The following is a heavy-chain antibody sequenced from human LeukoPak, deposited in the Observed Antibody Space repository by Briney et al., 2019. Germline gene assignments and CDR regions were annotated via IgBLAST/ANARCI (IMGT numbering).Heavy chain of an antibody. J-gene: IGHJ5*02. CDR3: ARDSPSYYYDSSGYYYAWFDP. CDR2: IIPIFGTA. Sequence: ASVKVSCKASGFTFTVYYMHWVRQAPGQGLEWMGGIIPIFGTANYAQKFQGRVTITADESTSTAYMELSSLRSEDTAVYYCARDSPSYYYDSSGYYYAWFDPWGQGTLVTVSS. D-gene: IGHD3-22*01. V-gene: IGHV1-69*13. CDR1: GFTFTVYY.